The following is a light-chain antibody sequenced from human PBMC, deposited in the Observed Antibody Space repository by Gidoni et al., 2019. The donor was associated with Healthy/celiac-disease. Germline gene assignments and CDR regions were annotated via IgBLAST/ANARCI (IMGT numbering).Light chain of an antibody. CDR2: DVS. CDR1: SSDVGGDND. Sequence: QSAWAQPRSVSGSPGQSVTISCTGTSSDVGGDNDVSWYQQHPGKAPNLMIYDVSKRPSGVPDRFSGSKSGNTASLTISWLQAEDEADYYCCSYAGSYNWVFGGGTKLTVL. J-gene: IGLJ3*02. CDR3: CSYAGSYNWV. V-gene: IGLV2-11*01.